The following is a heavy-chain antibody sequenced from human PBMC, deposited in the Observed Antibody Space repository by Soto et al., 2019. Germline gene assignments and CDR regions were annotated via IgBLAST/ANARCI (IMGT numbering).Heavy chain of an antibody. J-gene: IGHJ4*02. D-gene: IGHD6-13*01. CDR1: GFTFSNYA. V-gene: IGHV3-23*01. CDR2: ISGSGGSNK. CDR3: ARDRFASSWSYFDY. Sequence: LRLSCAASGFTFSNYAVTWVRQAPGKGLEWVSTISGSGGSNKYYADSVKGRFTISRDNSKNTLYLQMNSLRAEDTAMYYCARDRFASSWSYFDYWGQGTPVTVSS.